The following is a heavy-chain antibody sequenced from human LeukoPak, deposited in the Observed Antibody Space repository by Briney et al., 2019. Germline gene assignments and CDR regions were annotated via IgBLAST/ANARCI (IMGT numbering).Heavy chain of an antibody. CDR1: GYSFTSYW. CDR2: IYPGDSDT. J-gene: IGHJ3*02. CDR3: ARELKRYCSSTSCNRAFDI. V-gene: IGHV5-51*01. D-gene: IGHD2-2*01. Sequence: GESLMISCKGSGYSFTSYWIGWVRQMPGKGLEWMGIIYPGDSDTRYSPSFQGQVTISADKSISTAYLQWSSLKASDTAMYYCARELKRYCSSTSCNRAFDIWGQGTMVTVSS.